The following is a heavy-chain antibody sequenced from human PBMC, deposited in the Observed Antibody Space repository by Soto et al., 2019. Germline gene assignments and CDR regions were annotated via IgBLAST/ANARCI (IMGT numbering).Heavy chain of an antibody. J-gene: IGHJ4*02. D-gene: IGHD3-16*01. CDR2: IYYNGST. V-gene: IGHV4-59*01. CDR1: GGSISSYY. CDR3: ARRYGGNFDY. Sequence: QVQLQESGPGLVKPSETLSLTCTVSGGSISSYYWSWIRQPQGKGLEWIGYIYYNGSTNYNPSLKRRVTISVDTSKSQLSLKLSSVTAADTAVYYCARRYGGNFDYWGQGTLVTVSS.